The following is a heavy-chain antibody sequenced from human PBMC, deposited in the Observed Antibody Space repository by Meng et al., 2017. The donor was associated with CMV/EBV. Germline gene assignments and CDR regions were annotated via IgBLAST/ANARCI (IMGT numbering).Heavy chain of an antibody. D-gene: IGHD6-13*01. CDR1: GGTFSSYT. CDR3: ARGIAAAGTSGWWFDP. V-gene: IGHV1-69*02. Sequence: SVKVSCKASGGTFSSYTISWVRQAPGQGLEWMGRIIPILGIANYTQKFQGRVTITADKSTSTAYMELSSLRSEDTAVYYRARGIAAAGTSGWWFDPWGQGTLVTVSS. CDR2: IIPILGIA. J-gene: IGHJ5*02.